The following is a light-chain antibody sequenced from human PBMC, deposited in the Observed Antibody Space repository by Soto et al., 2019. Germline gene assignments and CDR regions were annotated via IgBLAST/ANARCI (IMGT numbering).Light chain of an antibody. J-gene: IGKJ4*01. CDR1: QNVRGSS. V-gene: IGKV3-20*01. CDR3: QQYGTSPLT. Sequence: IVLTQSPGTLSLSPGERATLSCRASQNVRGSSLAWYQQKPGQAPSLLIHGASSRATGIPDRFSGSGSGTDFTLTISRLEPEDFAVYYCQQYGTSPLTLGGGTKVEIK. CDR2: GAS.